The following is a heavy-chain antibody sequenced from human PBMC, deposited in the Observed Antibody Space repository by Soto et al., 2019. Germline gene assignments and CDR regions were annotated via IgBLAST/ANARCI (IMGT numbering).Heavy chain of an antibody. CDR2: INPNSGGT. J-gene: IGHJ5*02. CDR3: ARGPPITIFGVVIRFDA. CDR1: GYAFTGYY. Sequence: ASVKVSCKASGYAFTGYYMHWVRQAPGQGLEWMGWINPNSGGTNYAQKFQGWVTMTRDTSISTAYMELSRLRSDDTAVYYCARGPPITIFGVVIRFDAWGQGTLVTVSS. V-gene: IGHV1-2*04. D-gene: IGHD3-3*01.